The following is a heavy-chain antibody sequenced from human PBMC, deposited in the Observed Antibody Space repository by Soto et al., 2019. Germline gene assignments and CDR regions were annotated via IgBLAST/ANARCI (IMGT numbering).Heavy chain of an antibody. Sequence: PSETLSLTCAVYGGSFSGYYWSWIRQPPGKGLEWIGEINHSGSTNYNPSLKSLVTISVDTSKNQFSLKLSSVTAADTAVYYCARGGYYDYVWGRYRYPFDYWGQGTLVTVSS. V-gene: IGHV4-34*01. CDR3: ARGGYYDYVWGRYRYPFDY. D-gene: IGHD3-16*02. CDR2: INHSGST. J-gene: IGHJ4*02. CDR1: GGSFSGYY.